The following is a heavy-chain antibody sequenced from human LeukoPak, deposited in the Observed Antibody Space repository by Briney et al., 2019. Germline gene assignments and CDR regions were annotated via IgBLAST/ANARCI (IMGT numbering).Heavy chain of an antibody. V-gene: IGHV4-31*03. CDR1: GGSISSGGYY. J-gene: IGHJ5*02. Sequence: PSQTLSLTCTVSGGSISSGGYYWSWIRQHPGKGLEWIGYIYYSGSTYYNPSLKSRVTISVDTSKNQFSLKLSSVTAADTAVYYCARDIRPYNWFDPWGQGTLVTVSS. CDR3: ARDIRPYNWFDP. CDR2: IYYSGST. D-gene: IGHD2-2*02.